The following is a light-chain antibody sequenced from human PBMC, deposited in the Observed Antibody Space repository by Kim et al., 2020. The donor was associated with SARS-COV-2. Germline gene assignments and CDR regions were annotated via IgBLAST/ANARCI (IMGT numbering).Light chain of an antibody. CDR1: QGINSY. Sequence: SSVGDRVTIPCRASQGINSYLAWYQQKPGKAPNLLIYSVSTLLSGVPSRFSGSGSGTEFTLTISSLQPEDFATYYCQQLYSYPWTFGQGTKVDIK. J-gene: IGKJ1*01. CDR3: QQLYSYPWT. V-gene: IGKV1-9*01. CDR2: SVS.